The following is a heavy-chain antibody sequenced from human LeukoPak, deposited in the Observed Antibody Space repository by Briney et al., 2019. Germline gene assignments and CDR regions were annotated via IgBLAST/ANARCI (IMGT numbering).Heavy chain of an antibody. J-gene: IGHJ5*02. D-gene: IGHD3-16*01. CDR1: GFIFSSYT. CDR3: GKGGGA. V-gene: IGHV3-23*01. CDR2: IGGRGGST. Sequence: PGGSLRLSCEGSGFIFSSYTMTWVRQAPGEGLEWVSAIGGRGGSTYYADSVKGRFTISRDNSKNTVSLQMNSLRSDDTAVYYLGKGGGAWGQGTLVVVSS.